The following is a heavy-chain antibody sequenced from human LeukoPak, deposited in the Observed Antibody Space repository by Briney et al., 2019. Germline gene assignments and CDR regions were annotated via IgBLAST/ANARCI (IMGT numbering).Heavy chain of an antibody. J-gene: IGHJ4*02. CDR2: ISSSGSTI. Sequence: PGGSLRLSCAASGFTFSSYEMNWVRQAPGKGLEWVSYISSSGSTIYYADSVKGRFTISRDNAKNSLYLQMNSLRAEDTAVYYCARYYGGNSACDYWGQGTLVTVSS. CDR3: ARYYGGNSACDY. CDR1: GFTFSSYE. D-gene: IGHD4-23*01. V-gene: IGHV3-48*03.